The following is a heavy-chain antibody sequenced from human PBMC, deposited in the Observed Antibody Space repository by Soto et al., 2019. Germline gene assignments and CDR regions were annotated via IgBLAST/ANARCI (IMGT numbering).Heavy chain of an antibody. CDR1: GFTFSSYA. V-gene: IGHV3-23*01. CDR3: AKDILATVSKVFFSFDI. D-gene: IGHD3-9*01. CDR2: ISGSGGST. Sequence: GGSLRLSCAASGFTFSSYAMSWFRQAPGKGLEWVSAISGSGGSTYYADSVKGRFTISRDNSKNTLYLQMNSLRAEDTAVYYCAKDILATVSKVFFSFDIWGQGTMVTVSS. J-gene: IGHJ3*02.